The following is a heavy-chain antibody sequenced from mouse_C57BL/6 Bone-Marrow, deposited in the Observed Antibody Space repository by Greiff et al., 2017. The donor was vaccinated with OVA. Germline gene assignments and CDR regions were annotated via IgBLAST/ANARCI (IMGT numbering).Heavy chain of an antibody. Sequence: EVQRVASGGGLVKPGGSLKLSCAASGFTFSDYGMHWVRQAPEKGLEWVAYISSGSSTIYYADTVKGRFTISRDNAKNTLFLQMTSLRSEDTAMYYCARAGGSREYFDVWGTGTTVTVSS. D-gene: IGHD1-1*01. V-gene: IGHV5-17*01. CDR1: GFTFSDYG. J-gene: IGHJ1*03. CDR2: ISSGSSTI. CDR3: ARAGGSREYFDV.